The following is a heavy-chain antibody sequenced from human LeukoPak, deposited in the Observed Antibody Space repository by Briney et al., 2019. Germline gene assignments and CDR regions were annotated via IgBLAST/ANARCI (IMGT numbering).Heavy chain of an antibody. CDR1: GYAFDSFG. V-gene: IGHV1-18*01. D-gene: IGHD4-17*01. CDR3: LRVGATYGDPLEFDY. Sequence: ASVKVSCKASGYAFDSFGISWVRQTPGRGLGWMGWISGYSGNSNSAQKLQGRLIMTTDNSTGTAYMDLRRLTSDDTAFYYCLRVGATYGDPLEFDYWGQGTLVTVSS. J-gene: IGHJ4*02. CDR2: ISGYSGNS.